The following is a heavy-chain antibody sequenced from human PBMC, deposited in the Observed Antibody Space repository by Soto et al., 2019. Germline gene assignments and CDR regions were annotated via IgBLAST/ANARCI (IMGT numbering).Heavy chain of an antibody. J-gene: IGHJ4*02. CDR3: ARDHVDTPMTNFDY. CDR2: IIPRSGTS. D-gene: IGHD5-18*01. CDR1: GDTFSTYT. V-gene: IGHV1-69*13. Sequence: SVKVSCKASGDTFSTYTITLVRQAPGQGLEWMGGIIPRSGTSNYAQKFQGRVTITADESTSTAYMELSSLRSEDTAIYYCARDHVDTPMTNFDYWGQGTLVTVSS.